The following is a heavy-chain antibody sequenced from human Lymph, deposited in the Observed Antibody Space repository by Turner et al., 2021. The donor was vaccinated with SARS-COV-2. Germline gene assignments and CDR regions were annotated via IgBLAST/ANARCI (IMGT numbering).Heavy chain of an antibody. CDR3: ARDIPTTADYFDY. V-gene: IGHV3-21*01. J-gene: IGHJ4*02. CDR1: GFTFSTYS. Sequence: EVQLVESGGGLVKPGGSLRLACSPSGFTFSTYSMNWVRQAPGKGLEWISSISSSSSYIYYADSVKGRFTISRDDAKNALYLRMNSLRAEDTAVYYCARDIPTTADYFDYWGQGTLVTVSS. D-gene: IGHD4-17*01. CDR2: ISSSSSYI.